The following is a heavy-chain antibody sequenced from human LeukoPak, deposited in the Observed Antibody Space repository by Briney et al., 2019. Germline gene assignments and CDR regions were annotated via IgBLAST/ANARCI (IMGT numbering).Heavy chain of an antibody. CDR3: ARVRSGSIDY. CDR1: GGSFSGYY. V-gene: IGHV4-34*01. J-gene: IGHJ4*02. CDR2: INHSGST. D-gene: IGHD1-26*01. Sequence: SETLSLTCAVYGGSFSGYYWTWIRQPPGKGLEWIGEINHSGSTNYNPSLKSRVTISVDTSKNQFSLKLSSVTAADTAVYYCARVRSGSIDYWGQGTLVTVSS.